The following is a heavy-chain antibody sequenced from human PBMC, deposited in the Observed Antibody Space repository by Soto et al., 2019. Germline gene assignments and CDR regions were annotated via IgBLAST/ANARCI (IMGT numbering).Heavy chain of an antibody. CDR2: ISHSGST. V-gene: IGHV4-30-2*06. Sequence: QLQLQESGSGLVKPSQTLSLTCAVSSGSISSGGYSWSWIRQSPGKGLEWIGYISHSGSTYYNPYLTSRVTIAVDRAKNQFSLKLIYVTAADTAVYYGASGSHVPHYWGQGTLVTVSS. CDR3: ASGSHVPHY. CDR1: SGSISSGGYS. D-gene: IGHD6-6*01. J-gene: IGHJ4*02.